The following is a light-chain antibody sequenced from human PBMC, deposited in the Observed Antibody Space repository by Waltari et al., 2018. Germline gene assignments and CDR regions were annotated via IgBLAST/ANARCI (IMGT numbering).Light chain of an antibody. V-gene: IGKV3-20*01. J-gene: IGKJ2*01. Sequence: EIVLTQSPGTLSLSPGEGATVSCRASQSVSSTYLAWYQHKPGQAPRLLIYGASKRATGTPDRFSGSGSGTDFTLTISRLETEDFAVYYCQHYGTSSYTFGQGTEVEIK. CDR3: QHYGTSSYT. CDR1: QSVSSTY. CDR2: GAS.